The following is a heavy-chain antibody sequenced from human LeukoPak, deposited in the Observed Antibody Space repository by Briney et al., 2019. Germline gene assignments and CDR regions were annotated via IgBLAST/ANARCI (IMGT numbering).Heavy chain of an antibody. Sequence: GGSLRLSCAASGFSFDTYWMSWVRQAPGKGLEWVANIKEDGSQKYYVGSVRGRFTISRDNAKRSLYLQMNSLRVEDTAIYYCASSYDSSGNDWGQGTLVTVSS. J-gene: IGHJ4*02. V-gene: IGHV3-7*01. CDR3: ASSYDSSGND. D-gene: IGHD3-22*01. CDR1: GFSFDTYW. CDR2: IKEDGSQK.